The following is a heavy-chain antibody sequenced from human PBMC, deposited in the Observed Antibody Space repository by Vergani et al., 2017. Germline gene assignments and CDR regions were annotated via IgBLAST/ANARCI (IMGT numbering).Heavy chain of an antibody. J-gene: IGHJ4*02. Sequence: EVQLVESGGGLVKPGGSLRLSCAASGFTFSSYSMNWVRQAPGKGLEWVSSISSSSSYIYYADSVKGRFTISRDNAKNSLYLQMNSLRAEDTAVYYCAMDWSTKIRGVIIHWGQGTLVTVSS. CDR3: AMDWSTKIRGVIIH. D-gene: IGHD3-10*01. CDR1: GFTFSSYS. CDR2: ISSSSSYI. V-gene: IGHV3-21*01.